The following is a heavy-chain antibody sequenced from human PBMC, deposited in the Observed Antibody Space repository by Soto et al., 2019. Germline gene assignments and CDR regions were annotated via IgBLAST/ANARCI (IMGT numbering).Heavy chain of an antibody. J-gene: IGHJ3*02. Sequence: QVQLVESGGGVVQPGRSLRLSCAASGFTFSSYAMHWVRQAPGKGLEWVAVISYDGSNKYYADSVKGRFTISRDNSKNTLYLQMNSLRAEDTAVYYCARYQGSSGRDDAFDIWGQGTMVTVSS. D-gene: IGHD6-25*01. CDR3: ARYQGSSGRDDAFDI. CDR2: ISYDGSNK. V-gene: IGHV3-30-3*01. CDR1: GFTFSSYA.